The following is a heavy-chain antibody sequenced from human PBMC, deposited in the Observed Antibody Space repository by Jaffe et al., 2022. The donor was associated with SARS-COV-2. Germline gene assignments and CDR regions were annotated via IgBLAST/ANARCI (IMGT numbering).Heavy chain of an antibody. Sequence: EVLLVQSGAEVKEPGESLKISCEGTGYRFSDYWIAWVRQMPGEGLEWMGIIYPGDSDTRYNPSFQGQVIISADKSISAAYLQWSSLRASDNGVYYCARRGVTSDYLDYWGQGTLVTVSS. D-gene: IGHD2-21*02. V-gene: IGHV5-51*01. CDR1: GYRFSDYW. CDR2: IYPGDSDT. CDR3: ARRGVTSDYLDY. J-gene: IGHJ4*02.